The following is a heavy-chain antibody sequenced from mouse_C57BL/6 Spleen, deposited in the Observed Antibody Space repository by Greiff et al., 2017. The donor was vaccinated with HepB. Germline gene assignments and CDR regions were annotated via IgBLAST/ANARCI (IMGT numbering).Heavy chain of an antibody. D-gene: IGHD1-1*01. CDR1: GFNIKDDY. V-gene: IGHV14-4*01. CDR3: HGSSSFAY. Sequence: EVQLQQSGAELVRPGASVKLSCTASGFNIKDDYMHWVKQRPEQGLEWIGWIDPENGDTEYASRFQGKATITADTSSNTAYLQLSSLTSEDTAVYYSHGSSSFAYWGQGTLVTVSA. J-gene: IGHJ3*01. CDR2: IDPENGDT.